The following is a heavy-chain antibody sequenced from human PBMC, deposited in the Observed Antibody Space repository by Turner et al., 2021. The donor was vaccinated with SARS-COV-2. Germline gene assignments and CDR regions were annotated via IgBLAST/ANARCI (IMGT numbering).Heavy chain of an antibody. Sequence: QLQLQESGPGLVKSSETLSLTCAVSGASIGNSRTYWAWIRQSPGKGLEWIGSINYSGRTYYTSSLKSRVTISVDTSNNQFSLRLRSVTAADTANYYCARHDSRITNIIVVPRNWFDPWGQGTLVTVSS. CDR3: ARHDSRITNIIVVPRNWFDP. J-gene: IGHJ5*02. V-gene: IGHV4-39*01. CDR1: GASIGNSRTY. D-gene: IGHD3-22*01. CDR2: INYSGRT.